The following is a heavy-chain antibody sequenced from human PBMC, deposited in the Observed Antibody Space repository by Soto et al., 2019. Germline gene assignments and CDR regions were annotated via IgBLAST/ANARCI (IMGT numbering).Heavy chain of an antibody. D-gene: IGHD3-3*01. CDR3: ARVRVRFLEWLGSEG. Sequence: QVQLVQSGAEVKKPGSSVKVSCKASGGTFSSYAISWVRQAPGQGLEWMGGIIPIFGTANYAQKFQGRVTISADASTSTAYMELSSLRSEDTAVYYCARVRVRFLEWLGSEGWGQGTLVTVSS. CDR2: IIPIFGTA. J-gene: IGHJ4*02. V-gene: IGHV1-69*12. CDR1: GGTFSSYA.